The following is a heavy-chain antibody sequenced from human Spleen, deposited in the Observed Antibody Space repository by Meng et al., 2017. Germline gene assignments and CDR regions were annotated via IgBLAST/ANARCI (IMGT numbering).Heavy chain of an antibody. J-gene: IGHJ5*02. V-gene: IGHV4-61*01. CDR2: IYYSGST. CDR3: ARLNYYDSSGYPS. Sequence: VQLQESGPGLVRPSETLSLTCTVSGGSVSSGSYYWSWIRQPPGKGLEWIGYIYYSGSTNYNPSLKSRVTISVDTSKNQFSLKLSSVTAADTAVYYCARLNYYDSSGYPSWGQGTLVTVSS. D-gene: IGHD3-22*01. CDR1: GGSVSSGSYY.